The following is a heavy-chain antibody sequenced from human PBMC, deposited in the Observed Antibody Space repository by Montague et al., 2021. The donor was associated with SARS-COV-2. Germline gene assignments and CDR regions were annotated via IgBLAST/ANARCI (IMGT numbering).Heavy chain of an antibody. CDR3: AREGIPTPGAEWKILHYHGMDV. J-gene: IGHJ6*02. CDR1: GGSISAYY. Sequence: SETLSLTCTVSGGSISAYYWSWIRQPPGKGLEWIAYMYNSRGSNYNPSLKSRVSISVDTSKSQFSLKLTSVTAADTAVCYCAREGIPTPGAEWKILHYHGMDVWGQGTTVTVSS. D-gene: IGHD1-14*01. V-gene: IGHV4-59*13. CDR2: MYNSRGS.